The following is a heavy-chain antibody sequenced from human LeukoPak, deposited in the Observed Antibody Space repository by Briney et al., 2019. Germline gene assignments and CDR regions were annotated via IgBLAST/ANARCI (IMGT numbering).Heavy chain of an antibody. Sequence: PSETLSLTCAVYGGSFSGYYWSWIRQPPGKGLEWIGYIYYSGSTNYNPSLKSRVTISVDTSKNQFSLKLSSVTAADTAVYYCARHNSMPYYYDSSGYYSDWGQGTMVTVSS. V-gene: IGHV4-59*08. CDR2: IYYSGST. D-gene: IGHD3-22*01. CDR3: ARHNSMPYYYDSSGYYSD. CDR1: GGSFSGYY. J-gene: IGHJ3*01.